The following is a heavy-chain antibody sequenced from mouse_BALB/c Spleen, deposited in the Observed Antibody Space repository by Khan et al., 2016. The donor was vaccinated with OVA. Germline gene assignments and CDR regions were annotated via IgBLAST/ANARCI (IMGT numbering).Heavy chain of an antibody. J-gene: IGHJ4*01. CDR3: ARQPYYHYNIMDY. D-gene: IGHD2-10*01. CDR2: IWKDGST. Sequence: QVQLKESGPGLVPPSQSLSITCTISGFSLTTYGVNWVRHPPGKGLEWLVVIWKDGSTTYNSALKSRLTISKDNSKSQVFLKMNSLQTDDTAMYFCARQPYYHYNIMDYWGQGTSVTVSS. CDR1: GFSLTTYG. V-gene: IGHV2-6-1*01.